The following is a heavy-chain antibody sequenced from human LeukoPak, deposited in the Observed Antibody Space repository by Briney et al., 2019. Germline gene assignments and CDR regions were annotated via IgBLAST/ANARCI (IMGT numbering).Heavy chain of an antibody. Sequence: GGSLRLSCAASGFTFSNCAMSWVRQAPGKGLEWVSGISDSGGGTYYADSVKGRFTISRDNSKNTLWLQMNSLRADDTAVYYCARSTGTTGGYYFDYWGQGTLVTVS. CDR2: ISDSGGGT. CDR1: GFTFSNCA. CDR3: ARSTGTTGGYYFDY. V-gene: IGHV3-23*01. J-gene: IGHJ4*02. D-gene: IGHD1-1*01.